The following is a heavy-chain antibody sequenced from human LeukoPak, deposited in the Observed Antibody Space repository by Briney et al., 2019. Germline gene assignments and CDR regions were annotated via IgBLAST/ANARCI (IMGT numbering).Heavy chain of an antibody. D-gene: IGHD3-3*01. V-gene: IGHV4-59*01. CDR1: GVSISSYY. J-gene: IGHJ5*02. CDR2: IYYSGST. Sequence: SETLSFTCTVSGVSISSYYWSWIRQPPGKGLEWIGYIYYSGSTNYNPSLKSRVTISVDTSKNQFSLKLSSVTAADTAVYYCARTWSNWFDPWGQGTLVTVSS. CDR3: ARTWSNWFDP.